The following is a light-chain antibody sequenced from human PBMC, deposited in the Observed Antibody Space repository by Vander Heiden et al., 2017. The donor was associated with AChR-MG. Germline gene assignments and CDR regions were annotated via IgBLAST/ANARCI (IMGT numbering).Light chain of an antibody. V-gene: IGLV3-1*01. Sequence: SYELTQPPSVSVSPGQTASITCPGDKLGDKYACWYKPRPGPSPVLVVYQDSKRPSGIPDRFSGSNSGNTATLTIGGTQAMDEADYYCQAWDSSTGVFGGGTKLTVL. J-gene: IGLJ2*01. CDR3: QAWDSSTGV. CDR1: KLGDKY. CDR2: QDS.